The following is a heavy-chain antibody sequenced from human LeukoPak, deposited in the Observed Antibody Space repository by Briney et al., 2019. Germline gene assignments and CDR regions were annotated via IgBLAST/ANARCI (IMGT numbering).Heavy chain of an antibody. CDR3: AKDLMVRGVISWFDP. Sequence: GRSLRLSCAASGFTFSSYGMHWVRQAPGKGLEWVAVISYDGSNKYYADSVKGRFTISRDNSKNTLYLQMNSLRAEDTAVYYCAKDLMVRGVISWFDPWGQGTLVTVSS. CDR2: ISYDGSNK. CDR1: GFTFSSYG. D-gene: IGHD3-10*01. J-gene: IGHJ5*02. V-gene: IGHV3-30*18.